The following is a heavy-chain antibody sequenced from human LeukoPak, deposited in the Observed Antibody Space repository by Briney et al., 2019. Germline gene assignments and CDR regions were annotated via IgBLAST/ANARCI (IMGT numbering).Heavy chain of an antibody. V-gene: IGHV4-34*01. Sequence: SETLSLTCAVYGGSFSGYYWSWIRQPPGKGLEWIGEINHSGSTNYNPSLKSRVTISVDTSKNQFSLKLSSVTAADTAVYYCARGKIDYSSLNLKDHYYYYYGMDVWGKGTTVTVSS. CDR3: ARGKIDYSSLNLKDHYYYYYGMDV. D-gene: IGHD3-16*01. CDR2: INHSGST. CDR1: GGSFSGYY. J-gene: IGHJ6*04.